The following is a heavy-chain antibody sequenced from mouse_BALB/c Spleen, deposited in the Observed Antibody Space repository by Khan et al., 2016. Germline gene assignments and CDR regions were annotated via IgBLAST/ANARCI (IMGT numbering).Heavy chain of an antibody. CDR1: VFNIKDYY. J-gene: IGHJ2*01. V-gene: IGHV14-4*02. Sequence: VQLQQPGAELVRSGASVKLSCTASVFNIKDYYMHWVKQRPEQGLEWIGWIDPENSDTEYAPKFQGKATMTADTSSNAAYLQFSSLTSEDSAVYYCNAIYYGNDVYFDYWGQGTTLTVSS. CDR2: IDPENSDT. D-gene: IGHD2-2*01. CDR3: NAIYYGNDVYFDY.